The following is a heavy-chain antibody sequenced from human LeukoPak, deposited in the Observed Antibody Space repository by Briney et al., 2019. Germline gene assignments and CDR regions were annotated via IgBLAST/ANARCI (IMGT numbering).Heavy chain of an antibody. Sequence: ASVKVSCKASGYTFTSYDINWVRQATGQGLEWMGWMNPNSGNTGYAQKFQGRVTMTRNTSISTAYMELSSLRSEDTAVYYCARGGVAAAGGDYYYYGMDVWGQGTTVTVSS. CDR2: MNPNSGNT. V-gene: IGHV1-8*01. D-gene: IGHD6-13*01. J-gene: IGHJ6*02. CDR1: GYTFTSYD. CDR3: ARGGVAAAGGDYYYYGMDV.